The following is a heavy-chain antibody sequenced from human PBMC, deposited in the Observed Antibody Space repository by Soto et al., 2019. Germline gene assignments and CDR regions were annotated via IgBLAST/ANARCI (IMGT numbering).Heavy chain of an antibody. CDR2: ISGSGGST. CDR3: ARAYARSSPMDV. V-gene: IGHV3-23*01. D-gene: IGHD3-16*01. J-gene: IGHJ6*02. Sequence: GGSLRLSCAASGFTFSSYAMSWVRQAPGKGLEWVSAISGSGGSTYYADSVKGRFTISRDNSKNTLYLQMNSLRAEDTAVCYCARAYARSSPMDVWGQGTTVTVSS. CDR1: GFTFSSYA.